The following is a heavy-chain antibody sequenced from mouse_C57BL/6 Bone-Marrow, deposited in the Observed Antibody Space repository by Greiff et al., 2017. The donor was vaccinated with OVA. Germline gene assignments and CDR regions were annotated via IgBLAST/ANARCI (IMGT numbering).Heavy chain of an antibody. J-gene: IGHJ4*01. CDR1: GFSLTSYA. CDR2: IWTGGGT. Sequence: VQLVESGPGLVAPSQSLSITCTVSGFSLTSYAISWVRQPPGKGLEWLGVIWTGGGTNYNSALKSRLSISKDNSKSQVFLKMNSLQTDDTARYYCARNYYGSSYDYAMDYWGQGTSVTVSS. D-gene: IGHD1-1*01. V-gene: IGHV2-9-1*01. CDR3: ARNYYGSSYDYAMDY.